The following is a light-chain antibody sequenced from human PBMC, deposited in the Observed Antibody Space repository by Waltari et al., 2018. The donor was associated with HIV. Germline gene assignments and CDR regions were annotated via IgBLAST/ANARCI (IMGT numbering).Light chain of an antibody. Sequence: QSVLTQPPSVSAAPGQKVTISCSGSTSNIGKNYVSWYQQIPETAPQPIIYDNQKRPSGIPDRFAGPKSGTSATLAITGLQTGDEADYFCGTWDSSVSAGVFGGGTKLTVL. V-gene: IGLV1-51*01. CDR2: DNQ. CDR3: GTWDSSVSAGV. CDR1: TSNIGKNY. J-gene: IGLJ3*02.